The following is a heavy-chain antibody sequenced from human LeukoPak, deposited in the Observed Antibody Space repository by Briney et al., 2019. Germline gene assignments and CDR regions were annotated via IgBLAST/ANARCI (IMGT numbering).Heavy chain of an antibody. CDR3: AKNSESYQRQFDP. CDR2: ISGSGGST. J-gene: IGHJ5*02. V-gene: IGHV3-23*01. D-gene: IGHD1-26*01. Sequence: GGSLRLSCAASGFTFSSYGMSWVRQAPGKGLEWVSAISGSGGSTYYAGSVKGRFTISRDNSKNTLYLQMNSLRAEDTAVYYCAKNSESYQRQFDPWGQGTLVTVSS. CDR1: GFTFSSYG.